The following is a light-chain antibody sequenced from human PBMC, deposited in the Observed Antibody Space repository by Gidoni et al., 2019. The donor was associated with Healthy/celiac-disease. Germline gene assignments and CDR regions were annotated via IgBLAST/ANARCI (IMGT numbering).Light chain of an antibody. CDR1: SIAVGGFHY. J-gene: IGLJ2*01. CDR3: CSYAGSYTVV. CDR2: DVS. V-gene: IGLV2-11*01. Sequence: QSALTQPRQVSGSPGPSVTISGTGTSIAVGGFHYVPWYQQHPGKATKLMIYDVSKRHSGVPDRFSGAKSGNTASLTITGLQAEDEADYSCCSYAGSYTVVVGGGTKLTVL.